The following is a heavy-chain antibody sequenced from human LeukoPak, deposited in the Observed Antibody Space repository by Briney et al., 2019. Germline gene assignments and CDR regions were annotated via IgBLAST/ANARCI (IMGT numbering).Heavy chain of an antibody. J-gene: IGHJ4*02. CDR3: SRRYYGDHVLDF. D-gene: IGHD4-17*01. CDR1: GFIFRDSA. CDR2: IRGKPYGYAT. Sequence: GGSLKLSCAAPGFIFRDSAFHWVRQASGKGLEWVGRIRGKPYGYATAYAASVKGGFTVSRDDSQNTAYLQMDSLRTEDTAVYYCSRRYYGDHVLDFWGQGVLVTVSS. V-gene: IGHV3-73*01.